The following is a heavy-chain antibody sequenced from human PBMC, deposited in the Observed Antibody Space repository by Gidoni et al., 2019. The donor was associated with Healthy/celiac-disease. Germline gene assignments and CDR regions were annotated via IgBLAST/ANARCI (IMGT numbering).Heavy chain of an antibody. V-gene: IGHV3-30*18. CDR1: GFTFSSYG. Sequence: QVQLVESGGGVVQPGRSLRLSCAASGFTFSSYGMHWVRQAPGKGLEWVAVISYDGSNKYYADSVKGRFTISRDNSKNTLYLQMNSLRAEDTAVYYCAKGTGTYYKEPDYWGQVTLVTVSS. D-gene: IGHD1-7*01. CDR2: ISYDGSNK. CDR3: AKGTGTYYKEPDY. J-gene: IGHJ4*02.